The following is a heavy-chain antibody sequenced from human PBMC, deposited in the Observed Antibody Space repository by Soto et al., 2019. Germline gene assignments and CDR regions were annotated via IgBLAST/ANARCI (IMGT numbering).Heavy chain of an antibody. Sequence: QVQLVESGGALVKPGGSLRLSCAASGFNFGDLYISWIRQAPGNGLEWVSFISATGETTYYADSVKGRFTISRDNAQKSLDLQMNSLRGEYTAIYYCASQLQISRRKHDFHFWGQGTLVTVSS. D-gene: IGHD1-7*01. CDR1: GFNFGDLY. CDR2: ISATGETT. J-gene: IGHJ4*02. V-gene: IGHV3-11*01. CDR3: ASQLQISRRKHDFHF.